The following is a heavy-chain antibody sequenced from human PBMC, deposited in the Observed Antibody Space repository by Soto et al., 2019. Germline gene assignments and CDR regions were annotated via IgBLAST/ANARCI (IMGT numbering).Heavy chain of an antibody. CDR2: IYDSRNT. CDR1: GVSINSDDYF. CDR3: ARDLYYYDSSGYMGQHAFNV. J-gene: IGHJ3*01. Sequence: SETLSLTCTVSGVSINSDDYFWSWIRQPPGKGLEWIGNIYDSRNTNYNPSLKSRVTISVDTSKNQFSLRLRSVTAADTAVYYCARDLYYYDSSGYMGQHAFNVWGQGTMVTVS. D-gene: IGHD3-22*01. V-gene: IGHV4-30-4*01.